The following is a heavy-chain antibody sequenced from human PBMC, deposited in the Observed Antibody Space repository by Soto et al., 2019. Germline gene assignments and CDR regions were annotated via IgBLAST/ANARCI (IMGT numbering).Heavy chain of an antibody. CDR1: GGSISSYY. CDR2: IYYSGST. D-gene: IGHD6-19*01. V-gene: IGHV4-59*08. J-gene: IGHJ6*02. Sequence: SETLSLTCTVSGGSISSYYWSWIRQPPGKGLEWIGYIYYSGSTNYNPSLKSRVTISVDTSKNQFSLKLSSVTAADTAVYYCASSIAVAGYYYYGMDVWGQGTTVTVSS. CDR3: ASSIAVAGYYYYGMDV.